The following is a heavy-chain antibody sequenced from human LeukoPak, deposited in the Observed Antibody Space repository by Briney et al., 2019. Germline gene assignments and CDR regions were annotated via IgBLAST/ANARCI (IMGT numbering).Heavy chain of an antibody. V-gene: IGHV1-18*04. J-gene: IGHJ5*02. Sequence: ASVKVSCKASGYTFTSYGISWVRQAPGQGLEWMGWISAYNGNTNYAQKLQGRVTMTTDTSTSTAYMERRSLRSDDTAVYYCARGGYYGSGSYYRRGPNWFDPWGQGTLVTVSS. CDR1: GYTFTSYG. D-gene: IGHD3-10*01. CDR3: ARGGYYGSGSYYRRGPNWFDP. CDR2: ISAYNGNT.